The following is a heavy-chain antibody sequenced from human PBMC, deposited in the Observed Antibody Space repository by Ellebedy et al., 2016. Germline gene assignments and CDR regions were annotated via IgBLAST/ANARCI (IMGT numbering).Heavy chain of an antibody. J-gene: IGHJ6*02. D-gene: IGHD2-15*01. CDR2: IILIFGTA. CDR3: ASGGGYCSGGSCYSVDYYYYGMDV. CDR1: GGTFSSYA. Sequence: SVKVSXXASGGTFSSYAISWVRQAPGQGLEWMGGIILIFGTANYAQKFQGRVTITADESTSTAYMELSSLRSEDTAVYYCASGGGYCSGGSCYSVDYYYYGMDVWGQGTTVTVSS. V-gene: IGHV1-69*13.